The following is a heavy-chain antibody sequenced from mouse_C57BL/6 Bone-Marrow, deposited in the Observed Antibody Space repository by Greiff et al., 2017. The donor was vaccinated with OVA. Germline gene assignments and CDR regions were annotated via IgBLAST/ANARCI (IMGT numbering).Heavy chain of an antibody. D-gene: IGHD2-14*01. CDR2: IYPRSGNT. V-gene: IGHV1-81*01. CDR3: ARSSVRYWYFDF. J-gene: IGHJ1*03. Sequence: QVQLQQSGAELARPGASVKLSCKASGYTFTSYGISWVKQRTGQGLEWIGEIYPRSGNTYYNEKFKGKATLTADKSSSTAYMELRSLTSEDSAVYFCARSSVRYWYFDFWGTGTTVTVSS. CDR1: GYTFTSYG.